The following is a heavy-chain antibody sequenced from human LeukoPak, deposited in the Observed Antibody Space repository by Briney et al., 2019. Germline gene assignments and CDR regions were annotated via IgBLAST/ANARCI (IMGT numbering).Heavy chain of an antibody. Sequence: ASVKVSCKASGYTFTDYYMHWVRQAPGQGLEWMGWINLNSGGTNFAQRFQGRVTMTRDTSISTAYMALSRLISDDTAVYYCARDAGYCTGGSCRYFDHWGQGTLVTVSS. CDR1: GYTFTDYY. D-gene: IGHD2-15*01. CDR3: ARDAGYCTGGSCRYFDH. J-gene: IGHJ4*02. V-gene: IGHV1-2*02. CDR2: INLNSGGT.